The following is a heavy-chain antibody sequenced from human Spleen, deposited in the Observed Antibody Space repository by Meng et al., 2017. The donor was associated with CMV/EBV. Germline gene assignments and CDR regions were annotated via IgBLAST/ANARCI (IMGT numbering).Heavy chain of an antibody. CDR3: ARGGFCSSTTCYYRREDYYYYGMDV. CDR1: GYTFTNYF. CDR2: INPNSGVT. Sequence: ASVKVSCKASGYTFTNYFMHWVRQAPGQGLEWMGWINPNSGVTNYAQKFQGRVTVTRDTSISTAYMELSRLRSDDTAVYYCARGGFCSSTTCYYRREDYYYYGMDVWGQGTTVTVFS. D-gene: IGHD2-2*01. V-gene: IGHV1-2*02. J-gene: IGHJ6*02.